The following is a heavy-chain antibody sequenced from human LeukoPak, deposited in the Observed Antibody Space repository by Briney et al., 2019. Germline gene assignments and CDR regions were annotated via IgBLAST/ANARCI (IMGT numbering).Heavy chain of an antibody. CDR3: ARVRSGSYNWFDP. V-gene: IGHV3-30*03. CDR2: ISYDGSNK. CDR1: GFTFSSYG. J-gene: IGHJ5*02. D-gene: IGHD1-26*01. Sequence: GRSLRLSCAASGFTFSSYGMHWVRQAPGKGLEWVAVISYDGSNKYYADSVKGRFTISRDNSKNTLYLQMNSLRAEDTAVYYCARVRSGSYNWFDPWGQGTLVTVSS.